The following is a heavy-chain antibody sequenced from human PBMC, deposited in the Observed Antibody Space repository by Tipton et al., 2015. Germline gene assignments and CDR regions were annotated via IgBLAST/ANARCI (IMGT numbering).Heavy chain of an antibody. Sequence: TLSLTCTVSGGSISSSSYYWGWIRQPPGKGLEWIGSIYYSGSTYYNPSLKSRVTISVDTSKNQFSLKLSSVTAADTAVYYCARHLGFPYYYGMDVWGQGTTVTVSS. J-gene: IGHJ6*02. CDR1: GGSISSSSYY. CDR2: IYYSGST. D-gene: IGHD3-10*01. CDR3: ARHLGFPYYYGMDV. V-gene: IGHV4-39*01.